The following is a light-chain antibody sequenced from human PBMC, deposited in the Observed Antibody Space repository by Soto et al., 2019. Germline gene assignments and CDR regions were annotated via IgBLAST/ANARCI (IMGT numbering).Light chain of an antibody. V-gene: IGKV3-20*01. CDR1: QSVSSSY. CDR2: GAS. Sequence: EIVLTQSPGTLSLSPGERPTLSCRASQSVSSSYLAWYQQKPGQAPRPLIYGASSRATGIPDRFSGSGSGTDFTLTISRLEPEDFAVYYCLQYGSSPYTFGQGTKLEIK. J-gene: IGKJ2*01. CDR3: LQYGSSPYT.